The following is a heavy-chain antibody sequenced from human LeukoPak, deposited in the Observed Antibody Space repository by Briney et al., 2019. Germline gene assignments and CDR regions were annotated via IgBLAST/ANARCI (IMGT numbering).Heavy chain of an antibody. V-gene: IGHV3-33*01. CDR2: IWYDGCNK. Sequence: GGSLRLSCAASGFTFSSYGMHWVRQAPGKGLEWVAVIWYDGCNKYYADSVKGRFTISRDNSKNTLYLQMNSLRAEDTAVYYCARDHQRVGWYPDFDYWGQGTLVTVSS. CDR1: GFTFSSYG. J-gene: IGHJ4*02. CDR3: ARDHQRVGWYPDFDY. D-gene: IGHD6-19*01.